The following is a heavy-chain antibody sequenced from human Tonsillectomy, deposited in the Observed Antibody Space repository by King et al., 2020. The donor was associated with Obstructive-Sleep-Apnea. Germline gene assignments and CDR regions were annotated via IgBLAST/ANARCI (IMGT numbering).Heavy chain of an antibody. Sequence: EVQLVESGAEVRKPGESLKISCKGSGYSFTTYWIGWVRQMPGKGLEWMGIIYPSDSDTRYSPSFQGQVTISADKSINTAYLQWSSPKASDTAMYYCARRGVHDYGDYIGPFDIWGQGTMVTVSS. CDR1: GYSFTTYW. CDR2: IYPSDSDT. D-gene: IGHD4-17*01. V-gene: IGHV5-51*01. CDR3: ARRGVHDYGDYIGPFDI. J-gene: IGHJ3*02.